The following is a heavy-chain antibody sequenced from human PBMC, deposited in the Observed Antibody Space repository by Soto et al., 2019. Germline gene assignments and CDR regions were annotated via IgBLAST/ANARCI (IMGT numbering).Heavy chain of an antibody. J-gene: IGHJ4*02. CDR3: ARPYSSSWYTYFDY. Sequence: SGPTLVNPTQTLTLTCTFSGFSLSSSGVGVGWIRQPPGKALEWLALIYWDDDKRYSPSLKSRLTITKDTSKNQVVLTMTNMDPVDTATYYCARPYSSSWYTYFDYWRQGTLVTVSS. D-gene: IGHD6-13*01. CDR2: IYWDDDK. V-gene: IGHV2-5*02. CDR1: GFSLSSSGVG.